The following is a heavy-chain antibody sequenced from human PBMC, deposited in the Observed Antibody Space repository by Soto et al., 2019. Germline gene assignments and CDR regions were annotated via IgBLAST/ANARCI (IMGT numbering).Heavy chain of an antibody. CDR3: ARSGQWLAGYYYYGMDV. CDR1: GGSISSGGYY. J-gene: IGHJ6*02. D-gene: IGHD6-19*01. Sequence: PSETLSLTCTVSGGSISSGGYYWSWIRQHPGKGLEWIGYIYYSGSTNYNPSLKSRVTISVDTSKNQFSLKLSSVTAADTAVYYCARSGQWLAGYYYYGMDVWGQGTTVTVSS. CDR2: IYYSGST. V-gene: IGHV4-61*08.